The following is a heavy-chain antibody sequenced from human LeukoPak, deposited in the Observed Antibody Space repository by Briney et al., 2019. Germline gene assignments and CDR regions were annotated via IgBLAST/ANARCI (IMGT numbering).Heavy chain of an antibody. Sequence: TGGSLRLSCAASGFTFSSYSMNWVRQAPGKGLEWVSYIGSSSSTIYYADSVEGRFTVSRDNSRNTVYLQMNSLRAEDTAVYYCAKTPRAPANSGSYFGYYFDYWGQGTLVTVSS. CDR1: GFTFSSYS. D-gene: IGHD1-26*01. V-gene: IGHV3-48*01. CDR3: AKTPRAPANSGSYFGYYFDY. CDR2: IGSSSSTI. J-gene: IGHJ4*02.